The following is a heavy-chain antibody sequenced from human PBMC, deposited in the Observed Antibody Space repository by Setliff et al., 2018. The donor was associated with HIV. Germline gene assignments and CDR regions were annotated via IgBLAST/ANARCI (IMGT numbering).Heavy chain of an antibody. D-gene: IGHD3-22*01. J-gene: IGHJ4*02. CDR1: GYSFTSYW. Sequence: PGESLKISRKGSGYSFTSYWINWVRQMPGKGLEWMGRIDPSDSYTNYNPSFQGHVTISADKSISTAYLQWSSLKASDTAMYYCASHDYYDSSVYYYRFDYWGQGTLVTVSS. CDR2: IDPSDSYT. CDR3: ASHDYYDSSVYYYRFDY. V-gene: IGHV5-10-1*01.